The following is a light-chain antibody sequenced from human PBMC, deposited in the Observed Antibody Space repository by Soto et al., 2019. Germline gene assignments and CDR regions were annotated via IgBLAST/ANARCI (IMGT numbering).Light chain of an antibody. CDR2: AAS. CDR1: QGISRY. Sequence: AIRMTQSPSSLSASTGDRVTITCRESQGISRYLSWYQQKPGKAPKLLIYAASTLQSGVPSRFSGSGSGTDFTLTISCLQSEDFATYYCQQYYSYPRAFGGGTKVEIK. J-gene: IGKJ4*01. V-gene: IGKV1-8*01. CDR3: QQYYSYPRA.